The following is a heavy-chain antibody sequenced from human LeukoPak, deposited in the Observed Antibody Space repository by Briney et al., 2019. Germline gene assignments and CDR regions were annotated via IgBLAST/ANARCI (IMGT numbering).Heavy chain of an antibody. D-gene: IGHD1-26*01. V-gene: IGHV3-30-3*01. CDR1: GFTFSNHA. Sequence: PGGSLRLSCTASGFTFSNHAMHWVRQAPGKGLEWVAVISYDGSNKKYADSVKGRFTISRDNAKNTVYLQMNSLRTEDTAVYYCARVASSGIVGTTKGFDYWGQGTLDTVPS. J-gene: IGHJ4*02. CDR3: ARVASSGIVGTTKGFDY. CDR2: ISYDGSNK.